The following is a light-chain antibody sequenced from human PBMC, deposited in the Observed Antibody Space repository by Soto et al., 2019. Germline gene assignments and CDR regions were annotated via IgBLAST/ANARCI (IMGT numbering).Light chain of an antibody. V-gene: IGLV2-8*01. CDR3: SSYAGSNNPLYV. J-gene: IGLJ1*01. CDR1: SSDVGGYNY. CDR2: EVS. Sequence: QSALTQPPSASGSPGQSVTISCTGTSSDVGGYNYVSWYQQHPGKAPKLMIYEVSKRPSVVPDRFSGSKSGNTASLTVSGLQAEDEADYYCSSYAGSNNPLYVFGTGTKVTVL.